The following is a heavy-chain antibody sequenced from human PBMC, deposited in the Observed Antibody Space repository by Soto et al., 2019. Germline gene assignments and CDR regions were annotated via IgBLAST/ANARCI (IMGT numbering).Heavy chain of an antibody. CDR1: SGSISTANW. J-gene: IGHJ4*02. Sequence: QVPLQESGPRLVRPSGTLSLTCTVSSGSISTANWWRWVRQPPGRGLEWIGEIYDSGSTNYNLSLKSLVTLSVNMSKNQSAPWLSAGNAADTSMYYCARRGGGVVLTSTTPFAYLGEGTLVTVSS. CDR2: IYDSGST. V-gene: IGHV4-4*02. D-gene: IGHD2-21*02. CDR3: ARRGGGVVLTSTTPFAY.